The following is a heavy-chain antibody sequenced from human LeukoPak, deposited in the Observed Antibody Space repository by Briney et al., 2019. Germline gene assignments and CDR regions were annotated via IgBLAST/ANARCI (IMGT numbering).Heavy chain of an antibody. Sequence: GGSLRLSCAASGFTFSSYWMSWVRQAPGKGLEWVGRSRNKANSYTTEYAASVKGRFTISREDSKISLYLQMNSLKTEDTAVYYCARVRYCSGGSCHSFDYWGQGTPVTVSS. CDR3: ARVRYCSGGSCHSFDY. CDR2: SRNKANSYTT. V-gene: IGHV3-72*01. CDR1: GFTFSSYW. J-gene: IGHJ4*02. D-gene: IGHD2-15*01.